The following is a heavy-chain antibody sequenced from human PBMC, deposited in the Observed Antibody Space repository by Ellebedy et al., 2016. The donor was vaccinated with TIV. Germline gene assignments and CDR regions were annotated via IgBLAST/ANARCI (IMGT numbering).Heavy chain of an antibody. D-gene: IGHD3-22*01. V-gene: IGHV4-39*07. CDR1: GGSISSSSYY. CDR3: ASADYYDSSGYYSNWFDP. J-gene: IGHJ5*02. CDR2: IYYSGST. Sequence: SETLSLTCTVSGGSISSSSYYWGWIRQPPGKGLEWIGSIYYSGSTYYNPSLKSRVTISVDTSKNQFSLKLSSVTAADTAVYYCASADYYDSSGYYSNWFDPWGQGTPVTVSS.